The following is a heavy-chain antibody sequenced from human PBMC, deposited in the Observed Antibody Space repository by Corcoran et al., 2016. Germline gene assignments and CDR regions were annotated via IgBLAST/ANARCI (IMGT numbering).Heavy chain of an antibody. CDR1: GDSVSSNSAA. CDR3: VRSEQGYRSGWQFHLDY. V-gene: IGHV6-1*01. CDR2: TYYRSKWYN. J-gene: IGHJ4*02. D-gene: IGHD6-19*01. Sequence: QVQLQQSGPGLVKPSQTLSLTCAISGDSVSSNSAAWNWIRQSPSRGLEWLGRTYYRSKWYNDYAISVKSRITINPDTSKNQFSLQLNAVTPEDTAVYYCVRSEQGYRSGWQFHLDYWGQGTLVTVSS.